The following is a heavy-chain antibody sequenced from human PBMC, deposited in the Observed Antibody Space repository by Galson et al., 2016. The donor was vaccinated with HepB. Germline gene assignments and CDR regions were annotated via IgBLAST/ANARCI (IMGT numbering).Heavy chain of an antibody. D-gene: IGHD2-2*01. J-gene: IGHJ4*02. CDR1: GYTFTNYG. V-gene: IGHV1-18*04. CDR3: AREPVVLPALEY. Sequence: SVKVSCKASGYTFTNYGISWVRQAPGQGLEWMGWISAYNGNTNYAQKFQGRVTMTIDTSTSTAYMELRSLRSDDTAMYYCAREPVVLPALEYWGQGTLVTVSS. CDR2: ISAYNGNT.